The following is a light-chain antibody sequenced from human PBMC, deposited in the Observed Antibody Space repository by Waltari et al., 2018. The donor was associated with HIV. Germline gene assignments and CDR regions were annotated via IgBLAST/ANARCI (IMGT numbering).Light chain of an antibody. CDR2: GAS. J-gene: IGKJ2*01. Sequence: TLSLSPGERATLSCRASQSVDNNYLAWYQHRPGQAPRLLIFGASSRATGIPDRFSASGSGADFTLTISSLDPSDYALYYCQQYATSPRTFGQGTRVEIK. CDR3: QQYATSPRT. V-gene: IGKV3-20*01. CDR1: QSVDNNY.